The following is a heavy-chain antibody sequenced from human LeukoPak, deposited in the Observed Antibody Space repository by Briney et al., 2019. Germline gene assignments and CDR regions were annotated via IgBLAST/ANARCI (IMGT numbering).Heavy chain of an antibody. D-gene: IGHD1-26*01. J-gene: IGHJ6*03. CDR1: GGTFSSYA. CDR2: IIPIFGTA. V-gene: IGHV1-69*01. Sequence: ASVKVSCKASGGTFSSYAISWVRQAPGQGLEWMGGIIPIFGTANYAQKFQGRVTITADESTSTAYMELSSLRSEDTAVYYCARDRWGLLRYYYYYMDVWGKGTTVTVSS. CDR3: ARDRWGLLRYYYYYMDV.